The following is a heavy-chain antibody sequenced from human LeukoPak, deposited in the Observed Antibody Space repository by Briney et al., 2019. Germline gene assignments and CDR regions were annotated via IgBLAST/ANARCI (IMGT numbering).Heavy chain of an antibody. J-gene: IGHJ3*02. CDR1: GGSISSYY. D-gene: IGHD3-16*02. CDR3: ARGLKGLSHAFDI. Sequence: PSETLSLTCTVSGGSISSYYWSWIRQPPGKGLEWIGYIYYSGSTNYNPSLKSRVTISVDTSKNQFSLKLSSVTAADTAVYYCARGLKGLSHAFDIWGQGTMVTVSS. V-gene: IGHV4-59*08. CDR2: IYYSGST.